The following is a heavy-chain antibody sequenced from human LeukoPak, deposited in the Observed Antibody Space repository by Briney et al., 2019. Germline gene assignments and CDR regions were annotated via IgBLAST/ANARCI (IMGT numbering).Heavy chain of an antibody. CDR3: ASAGSSPSSNAFDI. V-gene: IGHV1-18*04. CDR2: INTYNGNT. D-gene: IGHD6-6*01. CDR1: EYTFTGYY. J-gene: IGHJ3*02. Sequence: ASVKVSCKASEYTFTGYYMHWVRQAPGQGLEWVGWINTYNGNTKYAQKLQGRLTMTTDTSTSTAYMELRSLRSDDTAVYYCASAGSSPSSNAFDIWGQGTMVTVSS.